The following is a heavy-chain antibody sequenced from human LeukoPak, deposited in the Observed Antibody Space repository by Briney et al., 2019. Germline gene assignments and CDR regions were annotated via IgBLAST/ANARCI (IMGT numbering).Heavy chain of an antibody. Sequence: HTGGSLRLSCAASGFTFSSYWMHWVRQAPGKGLVWVSRINSDGSSTSYADSVKGRFTISRDNAKNTLYLQMNSLRAEDTAVYYCASLGNYYYYGMDVWGQGTTVTVSS. J-gene: IGHJ6*02. CDR1: GFTFSSYW. CDR3: ASLGNYYYYGMDV. D-gene: IGHD7-27*01. V-gene: IGHV3-74*01. CDR2: INSDGSST.